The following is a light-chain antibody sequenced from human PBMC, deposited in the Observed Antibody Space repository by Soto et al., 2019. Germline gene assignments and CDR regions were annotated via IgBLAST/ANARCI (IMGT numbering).Light chain of an antibody. J-gene: IGKJ5*01. CDR2: DAS. V-gene: IGKV1-5*01. Sequence: DIQMTQSPSTLSASVGDRVTITCRASQSISSWLAWYQQKPGQAPKLLIYDASSLESGVPSRFSGSGSGTEFTLTISSLPPDDFATYYCQQYNSYSITFGQGTRLEIK. CDR1: QSISSW. CDR3: QQYNSYSIT.